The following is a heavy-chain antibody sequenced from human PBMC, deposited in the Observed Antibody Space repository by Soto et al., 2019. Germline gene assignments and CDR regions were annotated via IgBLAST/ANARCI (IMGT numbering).Heavy chain of an antibody. D-gene: IGHD1-26*01. V-gene: IGHV3-23*01. Sequence: EVQLLESGGGLVQPGGSLRLSCAASGFTFSSYAMSWVRQAPGKGLEWVSAISGSGGSTYYADSVKGRFTISRDNSKNTLYLRMNSLRAEDTAVYYCAQDGGKGELLGYFDYWGQGTLVTVSS. CDR2: ISGSGGST. CDR3: AQDGGKGELLGYFDY. J-gene: IGHJ4*02. CDR1: GFTFSSYA.